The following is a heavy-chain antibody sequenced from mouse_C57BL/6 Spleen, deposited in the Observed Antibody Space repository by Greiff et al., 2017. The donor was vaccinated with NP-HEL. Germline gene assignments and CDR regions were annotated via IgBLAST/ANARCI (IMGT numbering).Heavy chain of an antibody. D-gene: IGHD1-1*01. CDR1: GFTIKDDY. Sequence: EVKLQQSGAELVRPGASVKLSCTASGFTIKDDYMHWVKQRPEQGLEWIGWIDPENGDTEYASKFQGKATITADTSSNTAYLQLSSLTSEDTAVYYCTALYYYGSSYYWGQGTTLTVSS. CDR2: IDPENGDT. J-gene: IGHJ2*01. V-gene: IGHV14-4*01. CDR3: TALYYYGSSYY.